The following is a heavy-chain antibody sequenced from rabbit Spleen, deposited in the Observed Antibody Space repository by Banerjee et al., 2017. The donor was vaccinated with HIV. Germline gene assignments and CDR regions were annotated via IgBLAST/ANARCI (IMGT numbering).Heavy chain of an antibody. CDR1: GFSFSRGYD. J-gene: IGHJ4*01. CDR3: ARDVGSGPYIDGYFTL. Sequence: LVESGGGLVKPGASLTLTRKASGFSFSRGYDMCWVRQAPGKGLEWIACIYTDNSKTYYANWAKGRFTVSKTSSPSVTLQMTSLTVADTATYFCARDVGSGPYIDGYFTLWGPGTLVTVS. CDR2: IYTDNSKT. D-gene: IGHD1-1*01. V-gene: IGHV1S40*01.